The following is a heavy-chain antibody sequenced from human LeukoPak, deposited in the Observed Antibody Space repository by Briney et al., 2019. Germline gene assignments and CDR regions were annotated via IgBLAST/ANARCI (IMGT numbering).Heavy chain of an antibody. D-gene: IGHD1-26*01. V-gene: IGHV1-18*01. CDR3: ARGPGIVGAGTYYYYYMDV. CDR2: ISAYNGNT. J-gene: IGHJ6*03. Sequence: ASVKVSCKASGYTFTSYGISWVRQAPGQGLEWMGWISAYNGNTNYAQKLQGRVTMTTDTSTSTAYMELSSLRSEDTAVYYCARGPGIVGAGTYYYYYMDVWGKGTTVTISS. CDR1: GYTFTSYG.